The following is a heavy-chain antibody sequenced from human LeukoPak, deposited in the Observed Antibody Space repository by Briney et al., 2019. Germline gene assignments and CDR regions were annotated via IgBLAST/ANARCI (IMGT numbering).Heavy chain of an antibody. D-gene: IGHD2-2*01. CDR3: VRDQGYCSSTSCYGVY. Sequence: ASVKVSCKGSGYTFTRYDISWVRQAPGQGLEWMGWISGSNGNTNYAPKLQGRVTMTTDTSTSTAYMELRSLISDDTAVYYCVRDQGYCSSTSCYGVYWGQGTLVTVSS. J-gene: IGHJ4*02. CDR2: ISGSNGNT. V-gene: IGHV1-18*01. CDR1: GYTFTRYD.